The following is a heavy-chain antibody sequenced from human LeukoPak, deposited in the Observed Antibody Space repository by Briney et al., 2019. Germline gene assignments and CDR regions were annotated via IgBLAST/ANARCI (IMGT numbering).Heavy chain of an antibody. V-gene: IGHV4-39*01. Sequence: SETLSLTCTVSGGSISSHNYYWGWIRQPPGKGLEWIGCMHYTGSTYYNPSLRSRVTISVDTSKNQFSLKLSSVTAADTAVYYCAGHFDYYDSSGYPSRYAFDIWGQGTMVTVSS. CDR2: MHYTGST. CDR3: AGHFDYYDSSGYPSRYAFDI. CDR1: GGSISSHNYY. D-gene: IGHD3-22*01. J-gene: IGHJ3*02.